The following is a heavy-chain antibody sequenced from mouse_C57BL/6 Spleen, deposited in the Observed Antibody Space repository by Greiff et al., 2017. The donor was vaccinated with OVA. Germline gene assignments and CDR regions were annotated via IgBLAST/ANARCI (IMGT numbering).Heavy chain of an antibody. D-gene: IGHD2-12*01. CDR3: ARDYKNY. CDR2: ISSGGSYT. V-gene: IGHV5-6*01. J-gene: IGHJ2*01. CDR1: GFTFSSYG. Sequence: VQLKESGGDLVKPGGSLKLSCAASGFTFSSYGMSWVRQTPDKRLEWVATISSGGSYTYYPDSVKGRFTISRDNAKNTLYLQMSSLKSEETAMYYCARDYKNYWGQGTTLTVSS.